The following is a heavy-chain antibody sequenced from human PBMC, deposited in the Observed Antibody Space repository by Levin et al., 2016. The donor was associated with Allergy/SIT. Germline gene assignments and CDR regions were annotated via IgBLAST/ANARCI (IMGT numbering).Heavy chain of an antibody. CDR3: TRTWTYYHDTSGYYRAFDY. D-gene: IGHD3-22*01. CDR2: IKSKTDGGTT. CDR1: GFTFSSYS. J-gene: IGHJ4*02. Sequence: GESLKISCATSGFTFSSYSMSWVRQAPGKGLEWVGRIKSKTDGGTTDYAAPVKGRFTISRDDSKNMLYLQMNSLKTEDTAVYYCTRTWTYYHDTSGYYRAFDYWGQGTLVTVSS. V-gene: IGHV3-15*01.